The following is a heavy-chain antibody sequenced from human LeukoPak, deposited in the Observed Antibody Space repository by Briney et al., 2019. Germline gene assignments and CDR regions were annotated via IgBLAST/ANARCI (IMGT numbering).Heavy chain of an antibody. CDR2: IIPIFGTA. Sequence: SVKVSCKASGGTFSSYAISWVRQAPGQGLEWMGVIIPIFGTANYAQKFQGRVTITADESTSTAYMELSSLRSEDTAVYYCARGLAVAALEYFQHWGQGTLVTVSS. V-gene: IGHV1-69*01. CDR1: GGTFSSYA. CDR3: ARGLAVAALEYFQH. D-gene: IGHD6-19*01. J-gene: IGHJ1*01.